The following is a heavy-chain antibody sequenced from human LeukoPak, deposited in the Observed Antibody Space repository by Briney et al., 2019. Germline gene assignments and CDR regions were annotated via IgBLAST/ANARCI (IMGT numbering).Heavy chain of an antibody. D-gene: IGHD2-21*01. Sequence: PGGSLRLSCAASTFSISIYSMNWVRQAPGKGLEWVSSISGNSRSIYYADSVKGRFTISRDQAKNSLSLQLNSLRAEDTSVYYGATEGGDQRLEGFDIWGQGTMVTVSS. CDR2: ISGNSRSI. CDR1: TFSISIYS. CDR3: ATEGGDQRLEGFDI. V-gene: IGHV3-21*01. J-gene: IGHJ3*02.